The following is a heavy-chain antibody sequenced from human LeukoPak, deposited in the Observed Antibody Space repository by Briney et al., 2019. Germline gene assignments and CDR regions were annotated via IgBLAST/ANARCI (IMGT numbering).Heavy chain of an antibody. J-gene: IGHJ4*02. CDR1: GYTFTGYY. CDR2: INPNSGGT. CDR3: ARSPSPVYDSSGWPSFSDY. D-gene: IGHD3-22*01. Sequence: ASVKVSCKASGYTFTGYYMHWVRQAPGQGLEWMGWINPNSGGTNYAQNFQGRVTMTRDTSISSVYMELSRLRSDDTAVYYCARSPSPVYDSSGWPSFSDYWGQGTLVTVSS. V-gene: IGHV1-2*02.